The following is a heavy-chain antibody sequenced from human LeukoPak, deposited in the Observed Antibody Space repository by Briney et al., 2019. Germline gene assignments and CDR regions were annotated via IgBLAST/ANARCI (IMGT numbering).Heavy chain of an antibody. CDR2: LLYNGNT. CDR3: TRRGSGNGGTYAGMDV. V-gene: IGHV4-39*01. D-gene: IGHD1-26*01. Sequence: SETLSLTCTVAGGSISSDVHYWDWIRQAPGKGLEWIGSLLYNGNTWYNPSLESRVTISVDTSENQFSLRLTSVGAADTTLYFCTRRGSGNGGTYAGMDVWGPGTSVTVSS. J-gene: IGHJ6*02. CDR1: GGSISSDVHY.